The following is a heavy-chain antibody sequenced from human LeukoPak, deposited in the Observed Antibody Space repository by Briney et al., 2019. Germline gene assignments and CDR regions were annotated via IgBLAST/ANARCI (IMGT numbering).Heavy chain of an antibody. Sequence: SQTLSLTCAVSGGSISSGGYSRSWIRQPPGKGLEWIGYIYHSGSTYYNPSLKSRVTISVDRSKNQFSLKLSSVTAADTAVYYCARHLIPFYDFWSGYVIDYWGQGTLVAVSS. CDR3: ARHLIPFYDFWSGYVIDY. V-gene: IGHV4-30-2*01. J-gene: IGHJ4*02. D-gene: IGHD3-3*01. CDR1: GGSISSGGYS. CDR2: IYHSGST.